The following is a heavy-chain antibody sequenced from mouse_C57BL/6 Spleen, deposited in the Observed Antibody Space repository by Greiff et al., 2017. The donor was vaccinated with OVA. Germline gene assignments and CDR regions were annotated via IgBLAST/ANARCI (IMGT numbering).Heavy chain of an antibody. J-gene: IGHJ1*03. CDR3: TREGGLPNWYFDV. CDR1: GFTFSSYA. Sequence: EVMLVESGEGLVKPGGSLKLSCAASGFTFSSYAMSWVRQTPEKRLEWVAYISSGGDYIYYADTVKGRFTISRDNARNTLYLQMSSLKSEDTAMYYCTREGGLPNWYFDVWGTGTTVTVSS. V-gene: IGHV5-9-1*02. CDR2: ISSGGDYI. D-gene: IGHD2-2*01.